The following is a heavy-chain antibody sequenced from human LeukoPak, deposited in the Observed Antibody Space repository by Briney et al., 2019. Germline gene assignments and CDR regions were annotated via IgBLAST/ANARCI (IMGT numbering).Heavy chain of an antibody. Sequence: ASVKVSCKASGYTFTSYYMHWVRQAPGQGLEWMGIINPSGGSTSYAQKFQGRVTMTTDTSTSTVYMELRSLRSDDTAVYYCAFSSYYLQGNYYYMDVWGEGTTVTASS. D-gene: IGHD1-26*01. CDR2: INPSGGST. CDR3: AFSSYYLQGNYYYMDV. CDR1: GYTFTSYY. J-gene: IGHJ6*03. V-gene: IGHV1-46*01.